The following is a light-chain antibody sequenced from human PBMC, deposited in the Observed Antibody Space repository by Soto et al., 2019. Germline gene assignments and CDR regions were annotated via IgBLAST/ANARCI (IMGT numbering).Light chain of an antibody. V-gene: IGLV2-11*01. CDR2: AVR. CDR3: CSYAGSTVFDV. J-gene: IGLJ1*01. CDR1: SSDIGAYNF. Sequence: QSVLTQPRSVSGSRGQTVTISCTGSSSDIGAYNFVSWYQQFAGQAPKLLIFAVRKRPAGVPARFSASKSGNTASLTISGLEAEAEADYYCCSYAGSTVFDVFGTGTKLTVL.